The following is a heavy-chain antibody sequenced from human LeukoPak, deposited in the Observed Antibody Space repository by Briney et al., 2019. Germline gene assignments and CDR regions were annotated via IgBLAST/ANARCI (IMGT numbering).Heavy chain of an antibody. CDR1: GGSISSGGYY. Sequence: PSQTLSLTCTVSGGSISSGGYYWSWIRQPPGKGLEWIGYIYHSGSTYYNPSLKSRVTISVDRSKNQFSLKLSSVTAADTAVYYCAREGLGGRGSYYFYYYYYMDVWGKGTTVTVSS. V-gene: IGHV4-30-2*01. J-gene: IGHJ6*03. CDR3: AREGLGGRGSYYFYYYYYMDV. CDR2: IYHSGST. D-gene: IGHD1-26*01.